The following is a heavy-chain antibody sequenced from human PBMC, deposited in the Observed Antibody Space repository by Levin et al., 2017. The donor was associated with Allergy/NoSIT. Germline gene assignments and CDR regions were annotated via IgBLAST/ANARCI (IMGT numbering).Heavy chain of an antibody. D-gene: IGHD4-17*01. CDR2: IKPDGGEQ. Sequence: PGESLKISCVASGFTFGSYWMSWVRHAPGKRLEWVATIKPDGGEQYYVDSVRGRFSISRDNAKNSLFLLMNGLTAEDTAVYYCAKEGAVTTHFDSWGQGTLVTVSS. V-gene: IGHV3-7*04. CDR3: AKEGAVTTHFDS. CDR1: GFTFGSYW. J-gene: IGHJ4*02.